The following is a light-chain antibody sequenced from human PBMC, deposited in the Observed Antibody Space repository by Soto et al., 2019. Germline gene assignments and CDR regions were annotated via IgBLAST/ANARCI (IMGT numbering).Light chain of an antibody. J-gene: IGKJ1*01. Sequence: DIQMTQSPSTLSASVGDRVTISCRASESISCSLAWYQQKPGKAPNLLIYKASTLESGVPSRFSGSGSGTEFTLTISSLQPDDFATYYCQQYKNYSTVGQGTKVEIK. CDR3: QQYKNYST. CDR1: ESISCS. CDR2: KAS. V-gene: IGKV1-5*03.